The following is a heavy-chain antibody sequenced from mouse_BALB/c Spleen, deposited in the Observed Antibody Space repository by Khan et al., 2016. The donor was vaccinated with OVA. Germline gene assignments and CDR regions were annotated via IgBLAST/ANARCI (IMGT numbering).Heavy chain of an antibody. J-gene: IGHJ2*01. CDR3: ARGRIDY. Sequence: QVRLQQSGAELAKPGASVKMSCKATGYTFSTYWIHWVKQRPGQGLEWIGYINPSSGYTYYNQRFNNKATLTADKSSSTAYMQLSSLTSEDSAVYCCARGRIDYWGQGTTLTVSS. V-gene: IGHV1-7*01. CDR2: INPSSGYT. CDR1: GYTFSTYW. D-gene: IGHD1-1*01.